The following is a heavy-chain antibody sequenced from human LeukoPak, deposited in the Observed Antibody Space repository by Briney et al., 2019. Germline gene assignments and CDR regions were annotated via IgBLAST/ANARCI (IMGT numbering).Heavy chain of an antibody. CDR1: GGSFSGYY. CDR2: INHSGST. D-gene: IGHD2-2*01. J-gene: IGHJ4*02. Sequence: PSETLSLTCAVYGGSFSGYYWSWIRQPPGKGLEWIGEINHSGSTNYNPSLKSRVTISVDTSKNQFSLKLSSVTAAVTAVYYCARGRRYCSSTSCYGYWFDYWGQGTLVTVSS. CDR3: ARGRRYCSSTSCYGYWFDY. V-gene: IGHV4-34*01.